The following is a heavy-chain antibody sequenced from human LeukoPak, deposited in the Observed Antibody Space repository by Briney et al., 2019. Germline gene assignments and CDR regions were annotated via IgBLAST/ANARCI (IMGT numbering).Heavy chain of an antibody. D-gene: IGHD2-2*01. V-gene: IGHV1-69*13. J-gene: IGHJ6*02. CDR2: IIPIFGTA. CDR3: ARDRGHIVVVPAATYYYYGMDD. Sequence: SVKVSCKASGGTFSSYAISWVRQAPGQGLEWMGGIIPIFGTANYAQKFQGRVTITADESTSTAYMELSSLRSEDTAVYYCARDRGHIVVVPAATYYYYGMDDWGQGTTVTVSS. CDR1: GGTFSSYA.